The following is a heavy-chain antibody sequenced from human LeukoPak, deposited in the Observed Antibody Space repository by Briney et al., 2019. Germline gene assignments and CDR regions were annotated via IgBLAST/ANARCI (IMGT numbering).Heavy chain of an antibody. V-gene: IGHV4-61*01. CDR2: DYCGGNT. D-gene: IGHD3-10*01. Sequence: PSETLSLTCTVSGFSVTTDSYCWGWIRQPPGKGLEWIGYDYCGGNTNYDPSFKRRVTISVDTSKNQFSLTLTSVTAADTAVYFCARDHFGSLDSWGQGILVTVSS. CDR3: ARDHFGSLDS. CDR1: GFSVTTDSYC. J-gene: IGHJ4*02.